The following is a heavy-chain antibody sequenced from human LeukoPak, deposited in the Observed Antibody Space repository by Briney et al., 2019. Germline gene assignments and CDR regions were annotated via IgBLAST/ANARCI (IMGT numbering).Heavy chain of an antibody. V-gene: IGHV4-61*02. D-gene: IGHD3-10*01. CDR2: IYTSGNT. Sequence: SETLSLTCTVSGDSISSGSYYWSWIRQPAGKGLEWIGRIYTSGNTYYNPSLKSRVTISVDTSKNKFSLKLSSVTAADTATYYCAREVGGSYYGPTDHWGQGTLVTVST. J-gene: IGHJ4*02. CDR3: AREVGGSYYGPTDH. CDR1: GDSISSGSYY.